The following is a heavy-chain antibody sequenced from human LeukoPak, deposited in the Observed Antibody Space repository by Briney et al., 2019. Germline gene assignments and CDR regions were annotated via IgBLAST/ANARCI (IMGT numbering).Heavy chain of an antibody. D-gene: IGHD3-10*01. V-gene: IGHV4-38-2*02. CDR1: GYSLSSGYY. CDR3: ARDSDYGSGSYGY. CDR2: IYHSGST. J-gene: IGHJ4*02. Sequence: SETLSLTCTVSGYSLSSGYYWGWIRQPPGKGLEWIGSIYHSGSTYYNPSLKSRVTISVDTSKNQFSLKLSSVTAADTAVYYCARDSDYGSGSYGYWGQGTLVTVSS.